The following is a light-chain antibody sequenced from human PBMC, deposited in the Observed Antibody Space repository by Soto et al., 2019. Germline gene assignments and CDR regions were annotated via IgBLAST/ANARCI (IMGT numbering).Light chain of an antibody. CDR1: QSLLHSNGYNY. Sequence: DIVMRQSTLSLPVTPGEPASLSCRSSQSLLHSNGYNYLDWYLQKPGQSPQLLIYLGSNRASGVPDRFSGSGSGTDFTLKISRVEAEDVGVYYSMQALQTPRTFGQGTKVEIK. V-gene: IGKV2-28*01. J-gene: IGKJ1*01. CDR2: LGS. CDR3: MQALQTPRT.